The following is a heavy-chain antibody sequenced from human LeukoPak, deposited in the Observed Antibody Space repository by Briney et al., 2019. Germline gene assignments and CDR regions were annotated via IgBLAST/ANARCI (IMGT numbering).Heavy chain of an antibody. Sequence: AGGSLRLSCAASGFTFSSYAMHWVRQAPGKGLEYVSAISSNGGSTYYANSVKGRFTISRDNSKNTLYLQMGSLRAEDMAVYYCARHGHYDFWSGYSLDYWGQGTLVTASS. D-gene: IGHD3-3*01. CDR1: GFTFSSYA. CDR3: ARHGHYDFWSGYSLDY. CDR2: ISSNGGST. J-gene: IGHJ4*02. V-gene: IGHV3-64*01.